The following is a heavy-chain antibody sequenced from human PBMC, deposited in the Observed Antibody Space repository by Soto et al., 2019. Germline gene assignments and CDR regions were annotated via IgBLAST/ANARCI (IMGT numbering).Heavy chain of an antibody. CDR2: ISYSGST. J-gene: IGHJ3*02. CDR1: GGSISSGGYY. Sequence: QVQLQESGPGLVKPSQTLSLTCTVSGGSISSGGYYWSWIRQHPGKGLEWIGHISYSGSTYYNPSLKSRVTISVDRSKNQFSLKLSSVTAADTAVYYCARGMSYYDSSGYFDAFDIWGQGTMVTVSS. V-gene: IGHV4-31*03. CDR3: ARGMSYYDSSGYFDAFDI. D-gene: IGHD3-22*01.